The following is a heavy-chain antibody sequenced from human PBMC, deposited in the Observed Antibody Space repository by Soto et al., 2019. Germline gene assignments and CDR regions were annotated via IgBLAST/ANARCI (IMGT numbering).Heavy chain of an antibody. D-gene: IGHD6-19*01. Sequence: QVQLVESGGGVVQPGRSLRLSCAASGFTFSSYAMHWVRQAPGKGLEWVAVISYDGSNKYYADSVKGRFTISRDNSKNXPYLQMNSLRAEDTAVYYCARDPKMSAVAGTSVEDYWGQGTLVTVSS. CDR1: GFTFSSYA. CDR3: ARDPKMSAVAGTSVEDY. V-gene: IGHV3-30-3*01. CDR2: ISYDGSNK. J-gene: IGHJ4*02.